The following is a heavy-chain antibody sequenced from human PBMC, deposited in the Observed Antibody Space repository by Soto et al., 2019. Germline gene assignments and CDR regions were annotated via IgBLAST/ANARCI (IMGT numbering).Heavy chain of an antibody. Sequence: QLQLKESGPGLVKPSETLSLTCTVSGGSISSSIYYWGWIRQPPGPGLEWIGRIYYSGSTYYNPSLTGRVTIPVDTSTNQYSLKLSSVTAADTAVYYCARSPYYDFWSGNGWFDPLGQGTLVTVSS. CDR3: ARSPYYDFWSGNGWFDP. D-gene: IGHD3-3*01. J-gene: IGHJ5*02. V-gene: IGHV4-39*01. CDR1: GGSISSSIYY. CDR2: IYYSGST.